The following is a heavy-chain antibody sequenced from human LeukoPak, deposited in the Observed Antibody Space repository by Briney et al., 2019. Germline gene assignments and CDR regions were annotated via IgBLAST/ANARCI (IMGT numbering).Heavy chain of an antibody. CDR2: VNHNGIT. CDR3: ARGRGVRAVNNWFDP. D-gene: IGHD3-10*01. V-gene: IGHV4-34*01. CDR1: VGSFSNYY. Sequence: SETLSLTCAVYVGSFSNYYWTWIRQPPGKGLEWIGEVNHNGITNYNPSLQSRVSISVDTSKNQFSLELTSVTAADTAVYYCARGRGVRAVNNWFDPWGQGTLATVSS. J-gene: IGHJ5*02.